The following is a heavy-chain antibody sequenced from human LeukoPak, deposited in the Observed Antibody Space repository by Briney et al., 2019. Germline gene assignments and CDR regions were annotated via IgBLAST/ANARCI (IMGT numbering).Heavy chain of an antibody. CDR2: ISSSSSYI. J-gene: IGHJ4*02. CDR1: GFTFSSYS. Sequence: GGSLRLSCAASGFTFSSYSMNWVRQAPGKGLEWVSSISSSSSYIYYADSVKGRFTISRDNAKNSLYLQMNSLRAEDTAVYYCARDVSYGGNSGGYDYWGQGTLVTVSS. D-gene: IGHD4-23*01. V-gene: IGHV3-21*01. CDR3: ARDVSYGGNSGGYDY.